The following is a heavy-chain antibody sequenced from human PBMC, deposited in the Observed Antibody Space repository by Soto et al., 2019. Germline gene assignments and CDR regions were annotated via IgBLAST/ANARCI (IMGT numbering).Heavy chain of an antibody. V-gene: IGHV3-33*01. CDR3: ATDQGIY. D-gene: IGHD6-13*01. J-gene: IGHJ4*02. CDR2: IWYDGSDK. Sequence: QVQLVESVGGVVQPGRSLRLSCAASGFTFSNYGMHWVRQAPGKGLEWVSVIWYDGSDKYYADSVKGRFTISRDNSKNTLYLQMNGLRTEDTAVYYCATDQGIYWGQGTLVTVSS. CDR1: GFTFSNYG.